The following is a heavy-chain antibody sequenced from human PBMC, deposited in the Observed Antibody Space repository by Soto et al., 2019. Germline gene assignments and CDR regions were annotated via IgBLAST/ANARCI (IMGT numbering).Heavy chain of an antibody. Sequence: EVQLVESGGGLVHPGGSLRLSCVTSGFTFSDYSMNWVRQAPGKGLQWISYISSGDIPIYYADSVKGRFTISRDDAKNSLYLQMNSLRDEDTAVYYCVRGRGLSTQYYHYVMDVWGQGTTVTVSS. J-gene: IGHJ6*02. CDR2: ISSGDIPI. CDR3: VRGRGLSTQYYHYVMDV. V-gene: IGHV3-48*02. CDR1: GFTFSDYS.